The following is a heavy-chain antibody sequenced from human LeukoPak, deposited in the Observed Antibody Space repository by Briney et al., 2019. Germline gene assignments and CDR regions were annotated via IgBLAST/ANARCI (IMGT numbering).Heavy chain of an antibody. CDR3: ARDRYYYASSGYSQLFDY. Sequence: PSETLSLTCTVSGGSISSYYWSWIRQPAGKGLEWIGRIHTSGSTNYNPSLKSRVTMSVDTSKNQFSLKLSSVTAADTAVYYCARDRYYYASSGYSQLFDYWGLGTLVTVSS. CDR1: GGSISSYY. V-gene: IGHV4-4*07. D-gene: IGHD3-22*01. CDR2: IHTSGST. J-gene: IGHJ4*02.